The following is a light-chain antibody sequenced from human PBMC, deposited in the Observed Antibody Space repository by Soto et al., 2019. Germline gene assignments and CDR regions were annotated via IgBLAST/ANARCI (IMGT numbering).Light chain of an antibody. CDR1: QDISGR. Sequence: DIQMTQSPSSVSASVGDRVTIACRASQDISGRLAWYQQRPGKAPKLLIFSASTLQSGVPSRFSGSGSGTDFTLSLSRLQPEDLATYYCQQGHSFPLTFGGGTKVEI. CDR3: QQGHSFPLT. CDR2: SAS. J-gene: IGKJ4*01. V-gene: IGKV1-12*01.